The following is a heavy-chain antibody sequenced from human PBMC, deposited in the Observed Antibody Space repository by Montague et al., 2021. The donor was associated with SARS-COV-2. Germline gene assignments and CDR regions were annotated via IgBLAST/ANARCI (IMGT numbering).Heavy chain of an antibody. Sequence: SETLSLTCTVSGGSISSSSYYWGWIRQPPGKGLEWIGSIYYSGSTYYNPSLKSRVTISVDTSKNQVSLKLSSVTAADTAVYYCARLKAPYCSSTSCYSASWFDPWGQGALVTVSS. V-gene: IGHV4-39*01. CDR1: GGSISSSSYY. CDR2: IYYSGST. D-gene: IGHD2-2*01. J-gene: IGHJ5*02. CDR3: ARLKAPYCSSTSCYSASWFDP.